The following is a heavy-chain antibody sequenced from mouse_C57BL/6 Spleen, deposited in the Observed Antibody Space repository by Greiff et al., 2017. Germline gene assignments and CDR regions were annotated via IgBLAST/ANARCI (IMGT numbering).Heavy chain of an antibody. CDR3: AREGVWY. CDR2: ILPGSGNT. J-gene: IGHJ4*01. D-gene: IGHD2-10*02. V-gene: IGHV1-9*01. Sequence: QVQLQQSGAELMKPGASVKLSCKATGYTFTGYWIEWVKQRPGHGLEWIGEILPGSGNTNYNEKFKGKATFTADTSSNTAYMQLRSLAAADSAICYGAREGVWYWGQGTSVTVSS. CDR1: GYTFTGYW.